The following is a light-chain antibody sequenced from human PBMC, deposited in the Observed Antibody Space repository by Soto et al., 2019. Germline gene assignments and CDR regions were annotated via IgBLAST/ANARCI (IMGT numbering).Light chain of an antibody. J-gene: IGKJ1*01. CDR2: GAS. CDR3: QQYGSSRT. CDR1: QSVSGSY. V-gene: IGKV3-20*01. Sequence: IVLTQSPGTLSLSPGERAALSCRASQSVSGSYLAWYQQKPGQAPRLLIYGASSRATGIPDRFSGSGSGTDFTLTISRLEPEDFAVYYCQQYGSSRTFGQGTKVDI.